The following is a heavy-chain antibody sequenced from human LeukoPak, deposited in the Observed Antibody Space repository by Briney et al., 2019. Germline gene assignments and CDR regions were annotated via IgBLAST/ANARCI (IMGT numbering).Heavy chain of an antibody. CDR3: ARASTATTADYYYYYMDV. CDR1: GGTFSSYA. CDR2: IIPIFGTA. V-gene: IGHV1-69*05. D-gene: IGHD4-11*01. J-gene: IGHJ6*03. Sequence: SVKVSCKASGGTFSSYAISWVRQAPGQGLEWMGGIIPIFGTANYAQKFQGRVTITTDESTSTAYMELSSLRSEDTAVYYCARASTATTADYYYYYMDVWGKGTTATVSS.